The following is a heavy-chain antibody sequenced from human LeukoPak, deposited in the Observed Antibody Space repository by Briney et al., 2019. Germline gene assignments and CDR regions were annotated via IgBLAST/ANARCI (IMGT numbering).Heavy chain of an antibody. J-gene: IGHJ6*02. CDR3: ARDLMTPGIAVAGTSGSYYYYGMDV. CDR1: GFTFSSYS. Sequence: PGGSLRLSCAASGFTFSSYSMNWVRQAPGKGLEWVSSISSSSSYIYYADSVKGRFTISRDNAKNSLYLQMNSLRAEDTAVYYCARDLMTPGIAVAGTSGSYYYYGMDVWGQGTTVTVSS. CDR2: ISSSSSYI. D-gene: IGHD6-19*01. V-gene: IGHV3-21*01.